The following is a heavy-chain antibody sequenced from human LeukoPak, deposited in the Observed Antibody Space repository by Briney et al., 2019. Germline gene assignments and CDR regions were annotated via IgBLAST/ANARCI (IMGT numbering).Heavy chain of an antibody. J-gene: IGHJ5*02. V-gene: IGHV3-48*03. Sequence: GGSLRLSCAASGFTFSSYEMNWVRQAPGKGLEWVSYISSSGSTIYYADSVKGRFTISRDNAKNSLYLQMNSPRAEDTAVYYCARQIATVTTFFPVRWFDPWGQGTLVTVSS. CDR3: ARQIATVTTFFPVRWFDP. CDR2: ISSSGSTI. D-gene: IGHD4-11*01. CDR1: GFTFSSYE.